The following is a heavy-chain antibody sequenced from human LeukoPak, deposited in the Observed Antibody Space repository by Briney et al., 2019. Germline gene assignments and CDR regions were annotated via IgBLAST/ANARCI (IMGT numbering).Heavy chain of an antibody. CDR1: GFTFTNSA. CDR2: IVVGSGNT. J-gene: IGHJ6*03. V-gene: IGHV1-58*02. D-gene: IGHD1-20*01. Sequence: GASVKVSCKASGFTFTNSAMQWVRQARGQGLEWIGWIVVGSGNTNYAQKFQARVTITRDTSITTAYMELSSLRSEDTAVYYCARARVTGDYYYYYMDIWGKGTTVIVSS. CDR3: ARARVTGDYYYYYMDI.